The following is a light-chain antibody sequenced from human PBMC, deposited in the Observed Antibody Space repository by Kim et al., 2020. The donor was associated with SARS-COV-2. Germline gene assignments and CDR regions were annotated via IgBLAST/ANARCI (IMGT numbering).Light chain of an antibody. Sequence: EIVMTQSPATLSVSPGERATLSCRASQSVSTTLVWYHQRPGQAPRLLIYGASTRATGIPARFSGSGSGTEFTLTISSLQSEDFGVYYCQHYNRWPLTFGGGTKVEI. CDR2: GAS. V-gene: IGKV3-15*01. CDR3: QHYNRWPLT. J-gene: IGKJ4*01. CDR1: QSVSTT.